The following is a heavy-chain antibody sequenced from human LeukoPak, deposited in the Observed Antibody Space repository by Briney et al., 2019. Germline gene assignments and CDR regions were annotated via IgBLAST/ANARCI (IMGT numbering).Heavy chain of an antibody. J-gene: IGHJ4*02. CDR3: ATILPSSGYYKH. Sequence: ASVKVSCTASGGTFSSYAISWVRQAPGQGLEWMGGIIPIFGTANYAQKFQGRVTITADESTSTAYMELSSLRSEDTAVYYCATILPSSGYYKHWGQGTLVTVSS. V-gene: IGHV1-69*13. CDR2: IIPIFGTA. CDR1: GGTFSSYA. D-gene: IGHD3-22*01.